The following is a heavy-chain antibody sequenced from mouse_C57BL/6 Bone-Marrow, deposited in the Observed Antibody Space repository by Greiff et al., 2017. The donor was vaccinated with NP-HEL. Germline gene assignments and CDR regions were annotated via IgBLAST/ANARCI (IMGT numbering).Heavy chain of an antibody. J-gene: IGHJ3*01. CDR1: GYTFTSYG. CDR2: IYPRSGNT. Sequence: QVQLKQSGAELARPGASVKLSCKASGYTFTSYGISWVKQRTGQGLEWIGEIYPRSGNTYYNEKFKGKATLTADKSSSTAYMELRSLTSEDSAVYFCARWGITTVVEPFAYWGQGTLVTVSA. D-gene: IGHD1-1*01. V-gene: IGHV1-81*01. CDR3: ARWGITTVVEPFAY.